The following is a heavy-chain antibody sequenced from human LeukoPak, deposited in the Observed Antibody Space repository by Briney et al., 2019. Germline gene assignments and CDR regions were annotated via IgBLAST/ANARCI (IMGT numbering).Heavy chain of an antibody. CDR1: GFTFSSYW. V-gene: IGHV3-7*04. D-gene: IGHD2-2*01. CDR2: IKQDGSEK. Sequence: GGSLRLSCAASGFTFSSYWMSWVRQAPGKGLEWVANIKQDGSEKYYVDSVKGRFTISRDNAKNSLYLQMNSLRAEDTAVYYCARGHQLLFVAFDIWGQGTMVTVSS. CDR3: ARGHQLLFVAFDI. J-gene: IGHJ3*02.